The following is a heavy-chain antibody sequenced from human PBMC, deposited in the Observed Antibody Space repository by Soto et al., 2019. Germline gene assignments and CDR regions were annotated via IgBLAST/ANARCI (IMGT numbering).Heavy chain of an antibody. Sequence: SVKVSCKASGGTFSSYTIIWVRQAPGQGLEWMGRIIPILGIANYAQKFQGRVTITADKSTSTAYMELSSLRSEDTAVYYCASHSGNYYNDPWGQGTLVTVSS. V-gene: IGHV1-69*02. CDR3: ASHSGNYYNDP. J-gene: IGHJ5*02. CDR1: GGTFSSYT. CDR2: IIPILGIA. D-gene: IGHD3-10*01.